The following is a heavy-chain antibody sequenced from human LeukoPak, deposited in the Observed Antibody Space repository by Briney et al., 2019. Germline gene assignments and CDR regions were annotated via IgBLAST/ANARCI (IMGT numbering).Heavy chain of an antibody. CDR1: GFTFSSYA. J-gene: IGHJ4*02. D-gene: IGHD3-9*01. CDR2: ISSSSSYI. V-gene: IGHV3-21*01. CDR3: ARDHDWAFDL. Sequence: GGSLRLSCAASGFTFSSYAMSWVRQAPGKGLEWVSSISSSSSYIYYADSVKGRFTISRDNAKNSLYLQMNALRYEDTAIYYCARDHDWAFDLWGQGTLVTVSS.